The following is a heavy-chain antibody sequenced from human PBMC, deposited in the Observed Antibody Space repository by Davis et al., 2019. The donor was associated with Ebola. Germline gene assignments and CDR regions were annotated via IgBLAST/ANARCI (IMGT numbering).Heavy chain of an antibody. D-gene: IGHD3-22*01. CDR1: RFTFSSYW. CDR2: ISPDGSAT. J-gene: IGHJ4*02. V-gene: IGHV3-74*01. Sequence: HTGGSLRLSCAASRFTFSSYWIHWVRQAPGKGPVWVSRISPDGSATGYADSVKGRFTISRDNAKNTLYLQMNSLRAEDTAVYYCARDFDRVRTWGQGTLVTVSS. CDR3: ARDFDRVRT.